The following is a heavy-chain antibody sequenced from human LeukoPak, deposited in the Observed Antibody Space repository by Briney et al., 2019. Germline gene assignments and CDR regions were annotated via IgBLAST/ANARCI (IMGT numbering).Heavy chain of an antibody. Sequence: GGSLRLSCAAPGFTFSSYAMSWVRQAPGKGLEWVSAISGSGGSTYYADSVKGRFTISRDNSKNTLYLQMNSLRAEDTAVYYCAATTGTYYDMGTLGYWGQGTLVTVSS. D-gene: IGHD3-9*01. CDR2: ISGSGGST. V-gene: IGHV3-23*01. J-gene: IGHJ4*02. CDR1: GFTFSSYA. CDR3: AATTGTYYDMGTLGY.